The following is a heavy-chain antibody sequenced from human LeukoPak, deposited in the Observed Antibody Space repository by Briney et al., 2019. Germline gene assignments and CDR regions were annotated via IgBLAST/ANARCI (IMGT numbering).Heavy chain of an antibody. V-gene: IGHV3-23*01. Sequence: GGSLRLSCAASGFTLSSYAMSWIRQGPGKGLEWVSVISSAGGSTYYADSVKGRFTISRDTSKNSLYLQMNSLRAEDTAVYYCAKRGVIAAGGAMDVWGQGTTVTVSS. J-gene: IGHJ6*02. CDR1: GFTLSSYA. CDR2: ISSAGGST. CDR3: AKRGVIAAGGAMDV. D-gene: IGHD6-13*01.